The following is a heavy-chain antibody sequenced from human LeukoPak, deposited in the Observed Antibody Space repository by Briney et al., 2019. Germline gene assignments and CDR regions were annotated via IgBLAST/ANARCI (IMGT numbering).Heavy chain of an antibody. J-gene: IGHJ3*02. CDR2: IKQDGSEK. V-gene: IGHV3-7*01. Sequence: GGSLRLSCAASGFTFSSYWMSWVRQAPGKGLEWVANIKQDGSEKYYVDSVKGRFAISRDNAKNSLYLQMNSLRAEDTAVYYCARGNKGVYYDFWSGYYPTKQDDAFDIWGQGTMVTVSS. CDR3: ARGNKGVYYDFWSGYYPTKQDDAFDI. CDR1: GFTFSSYW. D-gene: IGHD3-3*01.